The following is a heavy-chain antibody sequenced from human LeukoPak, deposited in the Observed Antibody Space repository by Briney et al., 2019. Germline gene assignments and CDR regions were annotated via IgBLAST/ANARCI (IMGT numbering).Heavy chain of an antibody. Sequence: PGGSLTLSCAAPGFTFSNYAMGWVRQAPGKGLEGVSSINGRDGRTYYADSVRGRFSISSENSKHTLFLQMNSLRAEDTAVYYCARGEAFAFDMWGQGTVVTVSS. CDR3: ARGEAFAFDM. V-gene: IGHV3-23*01. CDR1: GFTFSNYA. J-gene: IGHJ3*02. CDR2: INGRDGRT.